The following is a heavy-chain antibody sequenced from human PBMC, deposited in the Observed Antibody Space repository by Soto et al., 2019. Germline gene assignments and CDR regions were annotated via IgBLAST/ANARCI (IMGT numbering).Heavy chain of an antibody. CDR1: GGTFSNYA. CDR3: ARDGGRDGYVGNWVDP. J-gene: IGHJ5*02. Sequence: QVQLVQPGAEVKKPGYSVKVSCKASGGTFSNYAISWVRQDPGQGLEWVGGIIPIFGTTNFAQKFQCRVTITADESTTTADMVLRGLRSDDTAVYDWARDGGRDGYVGNWVDPWGQGTLGSVCS. CDR2: IIPIFGTT. V-gene: IGHV1-69*12. D-gene: IGHD5-12*01.